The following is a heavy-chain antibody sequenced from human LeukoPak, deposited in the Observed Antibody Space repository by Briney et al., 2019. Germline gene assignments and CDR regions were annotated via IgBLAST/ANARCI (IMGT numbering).Heavy chain of an antibody. Sequence: GGSLRLSCAASGFTFSSYWMSWVRQAPGKRLEWVSYISTGSGTISYADSVKGRFTISRDNAKNSLYLQMNSLRAEDTAVYYCATTQKGGWGQGTLVTVSS. CDR3: ATTQKGG. J-gene: IGHJ4*02. CDR2: ISTGSGTI. D-gene: IGHD3-16*01. CDR1: GFTFSSYW. V-gene: IGHV3-48*04.